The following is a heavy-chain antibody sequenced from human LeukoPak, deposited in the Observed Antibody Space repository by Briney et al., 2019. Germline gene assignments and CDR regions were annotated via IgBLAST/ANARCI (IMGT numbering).Heavy chain of an antibody. V-gene: IGHV3-21*01. J-gene: IGHJ4*02. CDR1: GFTFSGYS. D-gene: IGHD3-16*01. Sequence: GGSLRLSCAASGFTFSGYSMNWVRQAPGRGLEWVSSISGTSTYIDYADSVKGRFTISRDNAKNSLFLQMDSLRAEDTAVYYCARDPPSRGTRYFDYWGQGTLVTVSS. CDR2: ISGTSTYI. CDR3: ARDPPSRGTRYFDY.